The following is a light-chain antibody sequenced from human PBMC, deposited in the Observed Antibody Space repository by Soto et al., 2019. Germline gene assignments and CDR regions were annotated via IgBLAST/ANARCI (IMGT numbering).Light chain of an antibody. CDR2: AAF. V-gene: IGKV3-15*01. Sequence: EIVMTQSPATLSVSPGETVILSCRASQSVSTSVAWYQQKPGQAPRLLIYAAFTRATAVPARFSGSGSGTEFALTISGLQSEDFAVYHCQQHKDWPLTFGGGTKVEMK. CDR3: QQHKDWPLT. J-gene: IGKJ4*01. CDR1: QSVSTS.